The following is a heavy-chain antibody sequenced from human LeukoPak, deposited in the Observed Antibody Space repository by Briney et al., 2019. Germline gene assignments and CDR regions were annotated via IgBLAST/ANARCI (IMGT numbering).Heavy chain of an antibody. Sequence: PSETLSLTCTVSGGSISSGGYSWSWIRQPPGKGLEWIGYIYHSGSTYYNPSLKSRVTISVDRSKNQFSLKLSSVTAADTAVYYCARSSGYYYYAFDIWGQGTMVTVSS. D-gene: IGHD3-22*01. CDR1: GGSISSGGYS. V-gene: IGHV4-30-2*01. J-gene: IGHJ3*02. CDR2: IYHSGST. CDR3: ARSSGYYYYAFDI.